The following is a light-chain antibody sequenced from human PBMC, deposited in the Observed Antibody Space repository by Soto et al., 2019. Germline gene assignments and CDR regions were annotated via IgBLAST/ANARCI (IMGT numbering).Light chain of an antibody. CDR2: DAS. CDR1: QSISSW. Sequence: DIQMTQSPFTLSASVGYRVTITCRSSQSISSWLAWYQQKPGKAPKLLIYDASSLESGVPSRFSGSGSGTEFTLTISSLQPDDFATYYCQQYNSYSPVTFGQGTKVDIK. V-gene: IGKV1-5*01. J-gene: IGKJ1*01. CDR3: QQYNSYSPVT.